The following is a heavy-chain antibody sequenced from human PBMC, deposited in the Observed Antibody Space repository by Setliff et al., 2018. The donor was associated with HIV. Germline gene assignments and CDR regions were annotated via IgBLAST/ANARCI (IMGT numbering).Heavy chain of an antibody. CDR2: ISSGTRYI. CDR1: GFTFGSYA. J-gene: IGHJ3*02. D-gene: IGHD4-17*01. Sequence: PGGSLRLSCAASGFTFGSYAMSWVRQAPGKGLEWVSVISSGTRYIHYADSVKGRFTISRDNVKNALYLQMNSLRAEDTAVYYCASGREQGLRHAFDIWGQGAMVTVSS. V-gene: IGHV3-21*01. CDR3: ASGREQGLRHAFDI.